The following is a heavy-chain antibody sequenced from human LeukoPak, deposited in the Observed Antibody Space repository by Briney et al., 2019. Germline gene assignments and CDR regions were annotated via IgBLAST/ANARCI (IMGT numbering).Heavy chain of an antibody. CDR2: IYYSGRT. Sequence: SETLSLTCTLSGDSISSSSYYWGWIRQPPGKGLEWLGCIYYSGRTNYNPSLKSRVTISVDTSKTQFSRKLRSVTAADTAVYYCARDLYSSRTNDAFVICGERTMLSVSS. CDR1: GDSISSSSYY. V-gene: IGHV4-39*07. J-gene: IGHJ3*02. D-gene: IGHD6-19*01. CDR3: ARDLYSSRTNDAFVI.